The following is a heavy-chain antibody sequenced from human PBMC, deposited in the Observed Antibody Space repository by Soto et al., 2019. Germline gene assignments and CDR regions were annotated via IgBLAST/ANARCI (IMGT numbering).Heavy chain of an antibody. D-gene: IGHD3-22*01. Sequence: GGSLRLSCAASGFTFSSYAMSWVRQAPGKGLEWVSAISGSGGSTYYADSVKGRFTISRDNSKNTLYLQMNSLRAEDTAVYYCATQASAITMIVVVITYYFDYWGQGTLVTVSS. V-gene: IGHV3-23*01. CDR3: ATQASAITMIVVVITYYFDY. CDR1: GFTFSSYA. CDR2: ISGSGGST. J-gene: IGHJ4*02.